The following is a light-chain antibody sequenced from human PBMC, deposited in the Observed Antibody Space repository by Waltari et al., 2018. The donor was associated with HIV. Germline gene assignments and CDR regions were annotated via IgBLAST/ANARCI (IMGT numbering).Light chain of an antibody. J-gene: IGLJ2*01. CDR3: SSYAGRNTLL. Sequence: QSALTQPPSASGSPGQSATISCTGTSSDAGGYVYVSWYQQHPGKAPKRMISEVNKRPSGVPDRFSGSRSGNTASLTVSGLQAEDEAHYYCSSYAGRNTLLFGGGTKLTVL. V-gene: IGLV2-8*01. CDR1: SSDAGGYVY. CDR2: EVN.